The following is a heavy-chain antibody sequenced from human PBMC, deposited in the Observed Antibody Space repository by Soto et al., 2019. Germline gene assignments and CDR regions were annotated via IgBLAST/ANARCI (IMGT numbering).Heavy chain of an antibody. V-gene: IGHV3-48*03. CDR3: ARELAAAGSFDY. CDR2: ISSSGSTI. Sequence: PGGSLRLSCAASGFTFSSYEMNWVRQAPGKGLEWVSYISSSGSTIYYADSVKGRFTISRDNAKNSLYLQMNSLRAEDTAVYYCARELAAAGSFDYWGQGTLVTVSS. D-gene: IGHD6-13*01. CDR1: GFTFSSYE. J-gene: IGHJ4*02.